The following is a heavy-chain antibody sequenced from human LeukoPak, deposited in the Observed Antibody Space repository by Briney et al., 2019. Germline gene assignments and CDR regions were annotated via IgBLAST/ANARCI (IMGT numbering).Heavy chain of an antibody. CDR3: ARDHRYAFDN. V-gene: IGHV3-48*04. CDR1: GFTFIDYS. D-gene: IGHD5-12*01. CDR2: VGISSGNT. J-gene: IGHJ4*02. Sequence: GVLRLSCAASGFTFIDYSMNWVRQAPGKGLEWISYVGISSGNTKYADSVKGRFTISGDSAKNSVFLQMNNLRVEDTAVYYCARDHRYAFDNWGQGALVTVSS.